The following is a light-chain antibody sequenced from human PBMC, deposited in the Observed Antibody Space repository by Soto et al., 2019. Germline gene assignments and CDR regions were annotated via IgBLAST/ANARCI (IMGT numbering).Light chain of an antibody. J-gene: IGKJ2*01. V-gene: IGKV3-20*01. CDR3: RQYGSSPPMYT. Sequence: DIVLTQSPGTLSLSPGERATLSCRASQTVSSTYLGWYQQTPGQAPRLIIYGASSRATGIPDRFSGSGSGTDFTLTINRLEPEDFAVYYCRQYGSSPPMYTFGQGTKLEIK. CDR2: GAS. CDR1: QTVSSTY.